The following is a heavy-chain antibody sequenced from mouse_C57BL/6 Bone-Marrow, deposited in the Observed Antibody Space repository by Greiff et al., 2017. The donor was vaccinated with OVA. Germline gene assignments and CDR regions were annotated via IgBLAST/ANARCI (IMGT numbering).Heavy chain of an antibody. CDR2: IYPSDSET. Sequence: VQLQQPGAELVRPGSSVKLSCKASGYTFTSYWMDWVKQRPGQGLEWIGNIYPSDSETHYNQKFKDKATLTVDKSSSTAYMQLSSLTSEDSAVYYCARHNYGSFAYWGQGTLVTVSA. CDR1: GYTFTSYW. V-gene: IGHV1-61*01. J-gene: IGHJ3*01. D-gene: IGHD1-1*01. CDR3: ARHNYGSFAY.